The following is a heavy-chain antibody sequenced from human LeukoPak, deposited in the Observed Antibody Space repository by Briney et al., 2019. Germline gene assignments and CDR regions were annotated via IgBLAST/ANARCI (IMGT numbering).Heavy chain of an antibody. D-gene: IGHD3-10*01. CDR2: INPNSGTA. J-gene: IGHJ4*02. CDR3: ARSRDTIGTTFDY. V-gene: IGHV1-2*02. CDR1: GYSFSAHY. Sequence: GASVKVSCKASGYSFSAHYMHWVRQAPGQGLEWMGWINPNSGTANFAQEFQGRVTMTRDTSTSTAYMELTILCSDDTALYYCARSRDTIGTTFDYWGQGTLVTVSS.